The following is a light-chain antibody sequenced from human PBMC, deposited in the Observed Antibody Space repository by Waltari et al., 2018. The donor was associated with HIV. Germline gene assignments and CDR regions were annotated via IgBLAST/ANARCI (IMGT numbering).Light chain of an antibody. J-gene: IGLJ2*01. CDR2: KDD. CDR3: QSYDNENPVL. CDR1: SARIASNY. Sequence: NFMLTQHHSVSESPGKTVTISCTRSSARIASNYVQWYQHCPGRSHTTLMYKDDQRPSGVPDRFSGSIDSSSNSASLTISGLRTEDEADYYCQSYDNENPVLFGGGTKLTVL. V-gene: IGLV6-57*01.